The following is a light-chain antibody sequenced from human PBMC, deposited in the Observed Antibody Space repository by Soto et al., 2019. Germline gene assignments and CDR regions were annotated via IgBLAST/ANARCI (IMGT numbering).Light chain of an antibody. V-gene: IGKV3-15*01. CDR1: QSISSN. J-gene: IGKJ1*01. CDR2: RTS. Sequence: EIVMTQSPATLSVSPGERATLSCRASQSISSNLAWYQQKPGQAPRLLMSRTSSRATGFPARFSGSGSGTEFNLTISSLQSEDFAMYYCQQYGSSPRTFGQGTKV. CDR3: QQYGSSPRT.